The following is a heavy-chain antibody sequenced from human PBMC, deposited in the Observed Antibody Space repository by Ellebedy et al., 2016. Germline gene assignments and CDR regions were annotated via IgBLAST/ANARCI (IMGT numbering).Heavy chain of an antibody. J-gene: IGHJ4*02. CDR2: ISASGDNT. CDR3: ARQPLTGYYFDY. CDR1: GFTFSSYA. Sequence: GGSLRLXXAASGFTFSSYAMSWVRQAPGKGLEWVSGISASGDNTYYADSVKGRFTISRDNSKKTLYLQMNSLRGEDTAVYYCARQPLTGYYFDYWGQGTLVTVSS. V-gene: IGHV3-23*01. D-gene: IGHD1-14*01.